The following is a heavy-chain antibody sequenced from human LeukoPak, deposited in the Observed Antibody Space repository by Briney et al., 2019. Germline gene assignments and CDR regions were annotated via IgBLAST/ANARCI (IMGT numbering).Heavy chain of an antibody. D-gene: IGHD3-22*01. J-gene: IGHJ4*02. V-gene: IGHV1-46*01. CDR3: ARDLHYDSSGYYAGDKMFDY. CDR2: INPSGGST. CDR1: GYTFTSYY. Sequence: GASVKVSCKASGYTFTSYYMHWVRQAPGQGLEWMGIINPSGGSTSYAQKFQGRVTMTRDMSTSTVYMELSSLRSEDTAVYYCARDLHYDSSGYYAGDKMFDYWGQGTLVTVSS.